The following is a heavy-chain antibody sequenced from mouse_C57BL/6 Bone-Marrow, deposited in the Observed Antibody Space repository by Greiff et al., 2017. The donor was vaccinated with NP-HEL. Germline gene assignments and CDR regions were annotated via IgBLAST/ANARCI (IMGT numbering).Heavy chain of an antibody. CDR3: AREGLRRDAMDY. V-gene: IGHV5-4*01. CDR2: ISDGGSYT. Sequence: EVKVEESGGGLVKPGGSLKLSCAASGFTFSSYAMSWVRQTPEKRLEWVATISDGGSYTYYPDNVKGRFTISRDNAKNNLYLQMSHLKSEDTAMYYCAREGLRRDAMDYWGQGTSVTVSS. D-gene: IGHD2-4*01. J-gene: IGHJ4*01. CDR1: GFTFSSYA.